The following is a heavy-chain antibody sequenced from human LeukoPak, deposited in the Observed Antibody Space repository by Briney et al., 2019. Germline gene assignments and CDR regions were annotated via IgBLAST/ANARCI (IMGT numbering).Heavy chain of an antibody. CDR2: IYYSGST. Sequence: SETLSLTCTVSGGSISSSSYYWGWIRQPPGKGLEWIGSIYYSGSTYYNPSLKSRVTISVDTSKNQFSLKLSSVTAADTAVYYCARFEGNAGGYYFYGMDVWGQGTTVTVSS. D-gene: IGHD3-22*01. V-gene: IGHV4-39*07. CDR3: ARFEGNAGGYYFYGMDV. J-gene: IGHJ6*02. CDR1: GGSISSSSYY.